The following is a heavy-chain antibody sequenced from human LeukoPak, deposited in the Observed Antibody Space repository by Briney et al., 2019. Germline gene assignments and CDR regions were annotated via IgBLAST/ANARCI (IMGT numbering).Heavy chain of an antibody. V-gene: IGHV3-30*04. J-gene: IGHJ4*02. CDR2: ISYDGSNK. CDR3: ARSGQYSSGWSDY. D-gene: IGHD6-19*01. CDR1: GFTFSSYA. Sequence: GGSLRLSCAASGFTFSSYAMHWVRQAPGKGLEWVAVISYDGSNKYYADSVKGRSTISTDNSKNTLYLQMNSLRAEDTAVYYCARSGQYSSGWSDYWGQGTLVTVSS.